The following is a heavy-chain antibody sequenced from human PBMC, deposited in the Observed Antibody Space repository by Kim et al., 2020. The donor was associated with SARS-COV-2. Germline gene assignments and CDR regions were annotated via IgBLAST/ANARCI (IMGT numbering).Heavy chain of an antibody. V-gene: IGHV3-11*06. J-gene: IGHJ4*02. D-gene: IGHD1-1*01. CDR3: SQLSRDAYNYYFDY. Sequence: ADPVQGRFTIARDNAKNALYLQMDSLRAEDTAVYFCSQLSRDAYNYYFDYWGQGTLVTVSS.